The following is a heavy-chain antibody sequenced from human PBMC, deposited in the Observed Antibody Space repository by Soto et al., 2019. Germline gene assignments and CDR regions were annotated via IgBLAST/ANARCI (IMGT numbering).Heavy chain of an antibody. D-gene: IGHD1-1*01. V-gene: IGHV3-23*01. CDR2: ISGSGGST. CDR1: GFTFTNFA. CDR3: AKREGYGSVDY. J-gene: IGHJ4*02. Sequence: EVQLLESGGGLVQPGGSLTLSCAASGFTFTNFAMTWVRQAPGKGLEWISLISGSGGSTYYADSVKGRFTISRDNSKNTLQLQMNSLTAEDTAVYYCAKREGYGSVDYWGQGTLVTVSS.